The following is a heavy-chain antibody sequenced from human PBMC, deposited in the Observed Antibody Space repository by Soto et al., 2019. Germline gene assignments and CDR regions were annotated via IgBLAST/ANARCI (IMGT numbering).Heavy chain of an antibody. J-gene: IGHJ6*02. Sequence: PSETLSLTCTVSGGSISSYYWSWIRQPPGKGLEWIGYIYYSGSTNYNPSLKSRVTISVDTSKNQFSLKLSSVTAAVTAVYYCARDRGGYYDFWSGYVSGGMDVWGQGTTVTVSS. V-gene: IGHV4-59*01. D-gene: IGHD3-3*01. CDR1: GGSISSYY. CDR2: IYYSGST. CDR3: ARDRGGYYDFWSGYVSGGMDV.